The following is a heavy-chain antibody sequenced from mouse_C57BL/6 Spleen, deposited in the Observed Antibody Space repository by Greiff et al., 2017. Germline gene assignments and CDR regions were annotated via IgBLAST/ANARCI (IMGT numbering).Heavy chain of an antibody. CDR3: AREYDGYYFDY. CDR1: GFTFSSYA. J-gene: IGHJ2*01. Sequence: EVQVVESGGGLVKPGGSLKLSCAASGFTFSSYAMSWVRQTPEKRLEWVATISDGGSYTYYPDNVKGRFTISRDNAKNNLYLQMSHLKSEDTAMYYCAREYDGYYFDYWGQGTTLTVSS. CDR2: ISDGGSYT. D-gene: IGHD2-3*01. V-gene: IGHV5-4*01.